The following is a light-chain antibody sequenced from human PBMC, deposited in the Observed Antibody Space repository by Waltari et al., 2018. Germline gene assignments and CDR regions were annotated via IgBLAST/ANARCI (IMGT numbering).Light chain of an antibody. CDR3: CSFAGSISVFTV. Sequence: QSALTQFASVSGSPGQSITISCTGTSSDVGGYNLVPWYQQHPGRAPKLIIYDVTKRHSGVSNRFSGYKSGNTASLTISGLQAEDEADYYCCSFAGSISVFTVFGTGTTVTVL. CDR2: DVT. V-gene: IGLV2-23*02. CDR1: SSDVGGYNL. J-gene: IGLJ1*01.